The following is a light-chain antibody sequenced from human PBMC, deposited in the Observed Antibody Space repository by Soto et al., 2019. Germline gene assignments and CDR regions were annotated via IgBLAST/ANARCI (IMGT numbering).Light chain of an antibody. J-gene: IGKJ2*01. Sequence: EIVLTQSPGTLSLSPGERATLSCRASQRVSSSYLAWDQQKPGQAPRLLIYGASTRATGIPDRFSGSGSGTDFTLTISRLEPEDFAVYVCQRYGSSPPFTFGQGTKVEI. CDR3: QRYGSSPPFT. V-gene: IGKV3-20*01. CDR2: GAS. CDR1: QRVSSSY.